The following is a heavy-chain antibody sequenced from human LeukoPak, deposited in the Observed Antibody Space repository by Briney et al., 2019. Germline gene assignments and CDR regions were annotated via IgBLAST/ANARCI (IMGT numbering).Heavy chain of an antibody. V-gene: IGHV3-23*01. CDR1: GFTSSSYA. J-gene: IGHJ4*02. CDR3: AKAGGYSNGWIDY. Sequence: GGSLRLSCAASGFTSSSYAMSWVRQAPGKGLEWVSAISGSGGSTYYADSVKGRFTISRDNSKNTLYLQMNSLRAEDTAVYYCAKAGGYSNGWIDYWGQGTLVTVSS. CDR2: ISGSGGST. D-gene: IGHD6-19*01.